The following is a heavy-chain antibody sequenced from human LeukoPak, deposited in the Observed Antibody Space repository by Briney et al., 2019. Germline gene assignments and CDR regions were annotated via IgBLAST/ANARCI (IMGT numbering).Heavy chain of an antibody. D-gene: IGHD1-26*01. CDR1: GGSISSSY. CDR2: IYYSGST. J-gene: IGHJ4*02. V-gene: IGHV4-59*01. Sequence: SETLSLTCAVSGGSISSSYWSWIRQPPGKGLEWIGYIYYSGSTNYNPSLKSRVTISVDTSKNQFSLKLSSVTAADTAVYYCARDVTYYTYWGQGTLVTVSS. CDR3: ARDVTYYTY.